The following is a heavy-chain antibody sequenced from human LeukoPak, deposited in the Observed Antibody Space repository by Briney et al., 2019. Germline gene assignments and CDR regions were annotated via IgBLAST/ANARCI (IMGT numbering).Heavy chain of an antibody. D-gene: IGHD7-27*01. CDR3: ARFRARLSNWGHDAFDI. CDR2: IIPIFGTA. V-gene: IGHV1-69*13. CDR1: GGTFSSYA. J-gene: IGHJ3*02. Sequence: SVKVSCKASGGTFSSYAISWVRQAPGQGLEWMGGIIPIFGTANYAQKFQGRVTITADEATSTAYMELSSLRSEDPAVYYCARFRARLSNWGHDAFDIWGQGTMVTVSS.